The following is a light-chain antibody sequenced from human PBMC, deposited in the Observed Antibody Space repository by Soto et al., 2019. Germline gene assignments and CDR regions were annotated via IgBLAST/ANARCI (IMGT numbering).Light chain of an antibody. J-gene: IGKJ1*01. CDR1: QGISSW. CDR3: HQYNSYWT. Sequence: DIQMSQSPSSVSASVGDRVTITCRASQGISSWLAWYQQKPGKAPKLLIYKTSILENGVPSRFSGSGSGTEFTLSISSLQPDDFATYYCHQYNSYWTFGQGTKVDIK. V-gene: IGKV1-5*03. CDR2: KTS.